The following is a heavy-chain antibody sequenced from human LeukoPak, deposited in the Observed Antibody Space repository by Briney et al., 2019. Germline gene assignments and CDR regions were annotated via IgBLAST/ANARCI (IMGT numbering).Heavy chain of an antibody. J-gene: IGHJ4*02. CDR2: ISYDGSNK. V-gene: IGHV3-30*04. Sequence: GRSLRLSCAASGFTFSSYAMHWVRQAPGKGLEWVAVISYDGSNKYHADAVKGRFTISRDNSKNTLYLQMNSLRAEDTAVYYCASGRVWNLEYWGQGTLVTVSS. CDR3: ASGRVWNLEY. CDR1: GFTFSSYA. D-gene: IGHD1-1*01.